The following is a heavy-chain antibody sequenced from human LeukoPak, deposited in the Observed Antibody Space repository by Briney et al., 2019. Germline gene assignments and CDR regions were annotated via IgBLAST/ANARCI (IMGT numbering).Heavy chain of an antibody. V-gene: IGHV4-34*01. D-gene: IGHD6-19*01. CDR3: ARARGAVAGYSDF. CDR1: GWPFSGYY. Sequence: SETLSLTCAVYGWPFSGYYWSWIRQPPGKGLEWIGEINHSGSTNYNPSLKSRVTISVDTSKNQFSLKLSSVTAADTAVYYCARARGAVAGYSDFWGQGTLVTVSS. CDR2: INHSGST. J-gene: IGHJ4*02.